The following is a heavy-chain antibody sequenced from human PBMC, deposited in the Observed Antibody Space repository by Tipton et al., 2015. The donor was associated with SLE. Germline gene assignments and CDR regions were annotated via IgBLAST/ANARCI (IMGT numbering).Heavy chain of an antibody. D-gene: IGHD3-10*01. Sequence: TLSLTCTVSGDSFNANFWSWIRQPAGKGMEWIGRIYPSGRPNYNPSLKSRVTMSVDTSKNHFSLKLTSVTAADTAVYYCARELMVVRGLSRRDAFDIWGQGAMVTVSS. J-gene: IGHJ3*02. CDR3: ARELMVVRGLSRRDAFDI. V-gene: IGHV4-4*07. CDR2: IYPSGRP. CDR1: GDSFNANF.